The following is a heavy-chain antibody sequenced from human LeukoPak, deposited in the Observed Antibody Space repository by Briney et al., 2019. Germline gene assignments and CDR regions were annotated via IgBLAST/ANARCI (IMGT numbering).Heavy chain of an antibody. CDR1: GYTFTAYY. CDR3: AIITTAPFDY. V-gene: IGHV1-2*06. D-gene: IGHD3-22*01. Sequence: ASVKVSCKASGYTFTAYYMHWVRHAPGQGLEWMGRINPNSVGTNYAQKFQGRVNMTRDTSISTAYMELSRLRADDTAVYYCAIITTAPFDYWGQGTLVTVSS. CDR2: INPNSVGT. J-gene: IGHJ4*02.